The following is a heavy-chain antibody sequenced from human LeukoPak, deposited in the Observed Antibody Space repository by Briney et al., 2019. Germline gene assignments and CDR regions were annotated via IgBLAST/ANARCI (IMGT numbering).Heavy chain of an antibody. V-gene: IGHV3-7*01. CDR3: ARISTSVAGADY. J-gene: IGHJ4*02. CDR1: GFTFSTSW. CDR2: IKRDGSEK. Sequence: GGSLRLSCAASGFTFSTSWMSWVRQAPGKGPEWVANIKRDGSEKYYVDSVKGRFTISRDNSKNSLYLQMDSLRAEDTAVYYCARISTSVAGADYWGQGTLVTVSS. D-gene: IGHD6-19*01.